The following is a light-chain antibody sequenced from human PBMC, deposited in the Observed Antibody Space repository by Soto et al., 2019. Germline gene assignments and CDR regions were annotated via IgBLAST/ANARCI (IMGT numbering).Light chain of an antibody. CDR3: QAWDSSTAGV. CDR2: QDT. J-gene: IGLJ1*01. V-gene: IGLV3-1*01. Sequence: SYELTQPPSVSVSPGQTASITCSGDKLGHKYACWYQHKPGQSPVLVIYQDTKRPSGIPERFSGSNSGNTATLTISGTQAMDEADYNCQAWDSSTAGVFATGTKLTVL. CDR1: KLGHKY.